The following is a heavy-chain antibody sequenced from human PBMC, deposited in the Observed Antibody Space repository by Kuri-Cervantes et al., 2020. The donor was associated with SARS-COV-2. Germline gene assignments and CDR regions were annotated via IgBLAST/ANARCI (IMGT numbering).Heavy chain of an antibody. CDR3: AREGTHLSSYYYMDV. D-gene: IGHD2/OR15-2a*01. CDR2: ISSTSTYI. CDR1: GFTFSSYS. V-gene: IGHV3-21*01. J-gene: IGHJ6*03. Sequence: GESLKISGTASGFTFSSYSMNWVRQAPGKGLEWVSAISSTSTYINYVDSVKVRFTISRDDAKNSLYLQMSSLRAEDTAVYYCAREGTHLSSYYYMDVWGKGTTVTVSS.